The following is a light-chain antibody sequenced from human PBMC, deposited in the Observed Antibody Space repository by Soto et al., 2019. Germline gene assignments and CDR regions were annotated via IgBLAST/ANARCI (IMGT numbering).Light chain of an antibody. J-gene: IGLJ3*02. CDR3: SSYRSSSTLSV. CDR1: SSDVGAYNY. V-gene: IGLV2-14*01. CDR2: EVS. Sequence: QSALTQPASVSGSPGQSITISCTGTSSDVGAYNYVSWYQQYPGKAPKLIIYEVSYRPSGVSSRFSGSKSGNTASLTLSGLQAEDEADYFCSSYRSSSTLSVFGGGTKVTVL.